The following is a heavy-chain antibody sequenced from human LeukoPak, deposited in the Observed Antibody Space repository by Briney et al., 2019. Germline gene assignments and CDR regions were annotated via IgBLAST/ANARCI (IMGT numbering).Heavy chain of an antibody. CDR2: IYSGGST. V-gene: IGHV3-66*01. J-gene: IGHJ4*02. D-gene: IGHD5-18*01. CDR1: GFTVSSNY. Sequence: GGSLRLSCAASGFTVSSNYMSWVRQAPGKGLEWVSVIYSGGSTYYADSVKGRFTISRDNAKNSLYLQMNSLRAEDTAVYYCASSCYLPALDYWGQGTLVTVSS. CDR3: ASSCYLPALDY.